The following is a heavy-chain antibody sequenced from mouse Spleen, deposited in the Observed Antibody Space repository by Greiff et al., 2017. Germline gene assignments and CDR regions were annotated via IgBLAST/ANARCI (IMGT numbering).Heavy chain of an antibody. J-gene: IGHJ4*01. D-gene: IGHD1-1*01. Sequence: EVQLVESGGGLVKLGGSLKLSCAASGFTFSSYAMSWVRQTPEKRLEWVATISSGGGNTYYPDSVKGRFTISRDNAKNTLYLQMSSLKSEDTAMYYCARQRYYGSSYAMDYWGQGTSVTVSS. CDR2: ISSGGGNT. CDR3: ARQRYYGSSYAMDY. CDR1: GFTFSSYA. V-gene: IGHV5-9-3*01.